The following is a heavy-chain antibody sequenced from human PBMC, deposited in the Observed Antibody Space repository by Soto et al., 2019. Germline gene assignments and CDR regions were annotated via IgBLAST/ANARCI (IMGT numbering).Heavy chain of an antibody. CDR2: MSFDETKK. Sequence: QVRLVESGGGVVQPGRSLRLSCAASGFTFSNYARHWVRQAPGKGLEWVAVMSFDETKKYHAASVEGRFTISRDNSQNTLDLQVNSLRAEDTALYYCARSHARYYYDTTGFFFGLDVWGQGTTV. J-gene: IGHJ6*02. CDR3: ARSHARYYYDTTGFFFGLDV. D-gene: IGHD3-22*01. CDR1: GFTFSNYA. V-gene: IGHV3-30-3*01.